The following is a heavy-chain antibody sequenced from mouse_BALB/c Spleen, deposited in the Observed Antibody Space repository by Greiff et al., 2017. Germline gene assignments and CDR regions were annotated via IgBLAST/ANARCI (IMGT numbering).Heavy chain of an antibody. J-gene: IGHJ3*01. Sequence: DVQLHQSGPSLVKPSQTLSLTCSVTGDSIPTGYWTWIRKFPGNKLEYMGYISYSGSTYYNPSLKSRISITRDTSKDQYYLQLNSVTTEDTATYYCARWEEGDCGSRAWFAYWGQGTLVTVSA. CDR2: ISYSGST. D-gene: IGHD1-1*01. CDR1: GDSIPTGY. CDR3: ARWEEGDCGSRAWFAY. V-gene: IGHV3-8*02.